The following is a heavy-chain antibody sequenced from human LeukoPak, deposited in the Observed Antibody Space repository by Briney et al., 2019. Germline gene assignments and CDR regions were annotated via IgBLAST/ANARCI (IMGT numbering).Heavy chain of an antibody. D-gene: IGHD6-13*01. CDR1: GFTFSSYG. CDR2: ISYDGSNK. Sequence: GGSLRLSCAASGFTFSSYGMHWVRQAPGKGLEWVAVISYDGSNKYYADSVKGRFTISRDNSKNTLYLQMNSLRAEDTAVYYCARGVAAAGRAPFDYWGQGTLVTVSS. J-gene: IGHJ4*02. V-gene: IGHV3-30*03. CDR3: ARGVAAAGRAPFDY.